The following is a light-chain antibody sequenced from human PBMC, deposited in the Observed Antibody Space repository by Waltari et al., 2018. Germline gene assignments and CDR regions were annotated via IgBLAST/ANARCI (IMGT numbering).Light chain of an antibody. J-gene: IGKJ1*01. CDR2: DSS. CDR1: QSVSTY. V-gene: IGKV3-11*01. Sequence: EIVLTQSPATLSLSPGERATLSCRASQSVSTYLAWYQQRPGQPPRLLIYDSSSRATGIPARFSGSGSETDFTLTISSLEPEDFAVYYCQQYHHWPRTFGLGTKVEIK. CDR3: QQYHHWPRT.